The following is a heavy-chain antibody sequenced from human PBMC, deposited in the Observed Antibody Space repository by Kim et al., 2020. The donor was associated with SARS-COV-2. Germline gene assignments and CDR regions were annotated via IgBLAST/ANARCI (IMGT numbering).Heavy chain of an antibody. V-gene: IGHV4-59*01. CDR3: AGDSMVRGVTFHGMDV. CDR1: GGSISSYS. J-gene: IGHJ6*02. CDR2: SYYSWST. D-gene: IGHD3-10*01. Sequence: SETLSLTCTVSGGSISSYSWSWIRQPPGKGLEWVGYSYYSWSTNYNPSHKSRVTISVDTAKNQCSLKLRSVTAADTAAYYCAGDSMVRGVTFHGMDVWGEGTTVTVS.